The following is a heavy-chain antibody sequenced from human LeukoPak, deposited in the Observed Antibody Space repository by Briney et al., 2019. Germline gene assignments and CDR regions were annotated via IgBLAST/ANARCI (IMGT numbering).Heavy chain of an antibody. J-gene: IGHJ4*02. CDR2: IYYSGST. CDR1: GGSISSYY. CDR3: ARDGYSYGHGYYFDY. Sequence: SETLSLTCTVSGGSISSYYWSWIRQPPGKGLEWIGYIYYSGSTNYNPSLKSRVTISVDTSKNQFSLKLSSVTAADTAVYYCARDGYSYGHGYYFDYWGQGTLVTVSS. D-gene: IGHD5-18*01. V-gene: IGHV4-59*12.